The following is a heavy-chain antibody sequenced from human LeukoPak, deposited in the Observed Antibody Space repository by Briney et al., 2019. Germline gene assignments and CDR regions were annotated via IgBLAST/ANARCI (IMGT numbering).Heavy chain of an antibody. D-gene: IGHD3-16*01. V-gene: IGHV3-66*01. J-gene: IGHJ4*02. CDR2: IYSGGSA. Sequence: PGGSLRLSCAASGFTVSSYYMSWVRQAPGKGLDWVSVIYSGGSAYYADSVKGRFTISRDNSKNTLYLQINSLRVEDTAVYYCARDLGRGYSNYWGQGTLVTVSS. CDR1: GFTVSSYY. CDR3: ARDLGRGYSNY.